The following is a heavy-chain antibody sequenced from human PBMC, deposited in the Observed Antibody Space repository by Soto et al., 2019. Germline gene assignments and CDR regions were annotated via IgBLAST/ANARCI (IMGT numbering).Heavy chain of an antibody. CDR3: AILGGADYDSTRYHYALDY. V-gene: IGHV5-10-1*01. D-gene: IGHD3-22*01. CDR1: GDTFRNNW. CDR2: IDLTDSYT. J-gene: IGHJ4*02. Sequence: GESLKISCKGSGDTFRNNWITWVRQIPGKGLEWMGRIDLTDSYTSYSPSCQGHVSFSSDTSINTTYLQWCSLRASDTAMYYCAILGGADYDSTRYHYALDYGGERTLVTVSS.